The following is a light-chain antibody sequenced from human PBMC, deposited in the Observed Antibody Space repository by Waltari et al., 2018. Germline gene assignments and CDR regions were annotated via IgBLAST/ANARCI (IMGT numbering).Light chain of an antibody. CDR3: QQSYSDPPYT. CDR1: QSLNIY. CDR2: AAS. Sequence: DIQMTQSPSSLSASVGDRVTITCRASQSLNIYLNWYQQKPGVAPKLLIYAASSLQRGVPLRFSGSGSGTEFTLTISDLQPEDFTTYYCQQSYSDPPYTFGQGTTLEIK. J-gene: IGKJ2*01. V-gene: IGKV1-39*01.